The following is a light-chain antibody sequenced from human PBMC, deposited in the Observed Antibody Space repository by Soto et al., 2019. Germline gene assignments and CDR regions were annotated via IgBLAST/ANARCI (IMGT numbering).Light chain of an antibody. CDR3: QSYDSSLSGYV. Sequence: QTVVTQPPSVSGAPGQRVTISCTGSSSNIGAGYDLHWYQQLPGTAPKLLIYDDNNRPSGVPDRFSGYKSGTSASLAITGLQAEDEADYYCQSYDSSLSGYVFGTGTKLTVL. J-gene: IGLJ1*01. CDR2: DDN. V-gene: IGLV1-40*01. CDR1: SSNIGAGYD.